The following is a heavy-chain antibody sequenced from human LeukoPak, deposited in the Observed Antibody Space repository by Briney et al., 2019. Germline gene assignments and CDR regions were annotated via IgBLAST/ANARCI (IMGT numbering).Heavy chain of an antibody. CDR3: ARGSSGYYY. CDR1: GFTFSDHY. V-gene: IGHV3-72*01. CDR2: TRNKANSYTT. Sequence: GGSLRLSCAASGFTFSDHYMDWARQAPGKGLEWVGRTRNKANSYTTEYAASVKGRFTISRDDSKNSLYLQMNSLKTEDTAVYYCARGSSGYYYWGQGTLVTVSS. D-gene: IGHD3-22*01. J-gene: IGHJ4*02.